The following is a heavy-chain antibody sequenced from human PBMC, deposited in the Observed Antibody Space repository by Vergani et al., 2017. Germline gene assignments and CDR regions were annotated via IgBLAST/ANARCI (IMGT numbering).Heavy chain of an antibody. D-gene: IGHD2-8*01. J-gene: IGHJ4*01. CDR3: AKDRLRDGRWNFDY. CDR1: GFTFNSYT. CDR2: ILHSGSNS. Sequence: EVQLSESGGGLVQPGGSLRLSCAASGFTFNSYTMSWVRQTPGKGLEWVSSILHSGSNSYYADSVKGLFTISRDNSRNTLYLQMNSLRAEDTAIYYCAKDRLRDGRWNFDYWGQGTLVTVSP. V-gene: IGHV3-23*01.